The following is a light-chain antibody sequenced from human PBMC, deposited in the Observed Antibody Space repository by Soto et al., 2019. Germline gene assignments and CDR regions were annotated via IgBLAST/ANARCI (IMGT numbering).Light chain of an antibody. CDR2: AAS. CDR3: QQSYSAPPYT. J-gene: IGKJ2*01. Sequence: DIQMTRSPSSLSAYVGDRVTITCRASQTISSYLNWYQQIPGKAPKLLIYAASSLLSGVPSRFSGSGSGTDFTLTISSLQPEDFATYYCQQSYSAPPYTFGQGTKVDIK. V-gene: IGKV1-39*01. CDR1: QTISSY.